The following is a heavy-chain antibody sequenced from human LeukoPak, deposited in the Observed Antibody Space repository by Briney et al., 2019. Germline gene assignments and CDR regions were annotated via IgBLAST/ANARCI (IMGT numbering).Heavy chain of an antibody. J-gene: IGHJ3*02. CDR1: GGSISSYY. CDR3: ASSSMGGGDDAFDI. D-gene: IGHD3-16*01. CDR2: IYYSGST. V-gene: IGHV4-59*01. Sequence: KSSETLSLTCTVSGGSISSYYWSWIWQPPGKGLEWIGYIYYSGSTDYNPSLKSRVTISVDTSKNQFSLKLSSVTAADTAVYYCASSSMGGGDDAFDIWGQGIMVTVSS.